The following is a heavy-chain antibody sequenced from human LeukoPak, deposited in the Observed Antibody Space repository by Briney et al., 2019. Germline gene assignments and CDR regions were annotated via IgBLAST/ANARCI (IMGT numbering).Heavy chain of an antibody. CDR3: ARSGIRYCSGGSCYDY. D-gene: IGHD2-15*01. J-gene: IGHJ4*02. CDR2: ISSSSSYI. CDR1: GFTFSSYS. Sequence: GGSLRLSCAASGFTFSSYSMNWVRQAPGKGLEWVSSISSSSSYIYYADSVKGRFTISRDNAKNSLYLQMNSLRAEDTAGYYCARSGIRYCSGGSCYDYWGQGTLVTVSS. V-gene: IGHV3-21*01.